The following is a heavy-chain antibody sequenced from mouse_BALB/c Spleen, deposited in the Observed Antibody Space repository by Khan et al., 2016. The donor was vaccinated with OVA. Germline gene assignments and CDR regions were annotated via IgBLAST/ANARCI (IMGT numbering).Heavy chain of an antibody. V-gene: IGHV1-77*01. J-gene: IGHJ3*01. CDR1: GYTFTDYN. Sequence: QVQLKESGAELARPGAPVNLSCKASGYTFTDYNINWMKQRTGQGLEWIGEIYPGSGNIYYNEKFKGKATLTADQSSSTAYMQLSSLTAEDSAVYFCAREWAAWFPYWGQGTLVTVSA. CDR3: AREWAAWFPY. CDR2: IYPGSGNI.